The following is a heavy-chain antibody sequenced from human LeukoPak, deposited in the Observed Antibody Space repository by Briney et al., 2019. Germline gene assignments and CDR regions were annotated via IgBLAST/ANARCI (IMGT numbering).Heavy chain of an antibody. V-gene: IGHV4-39*01. D-gene: IGHD6-13*01. CDR2: IYYGRST. Sequence: SETLSLTCTVSGGSISSSSYYWGWIRQPPGKGLEWIGSIYYGRSTYYNPSLKSRVTISVDTSKNQFSLKLSSVTAADTAVYYCARLLDDSNSWSMIGDYYYGMDVWGQGTTVTVSS. CDR1: GGSISSSSYY. J-gene: IGHJ6*02. CDR3: ARLLDDSNSWSMIGDYYYGMDV.